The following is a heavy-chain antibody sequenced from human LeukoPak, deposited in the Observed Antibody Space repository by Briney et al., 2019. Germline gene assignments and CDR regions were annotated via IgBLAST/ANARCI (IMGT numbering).Heavy chain of an antibody. CDR1: GGSFSGYY. D-gene: IGHD6-19*01. Sequence: SETLSLTCAVYGGSFSGYYWSWIRQPPGKGLEWIGEINHRGSTNYNPSLKSRVTISVDTSKNQFSLKLSSVTAADTAVYYCARERYSSGWANYFDYWGQGTLVTVSS. V-gene: IGHV4-34*01. CDR2: INHRGST. CDR3: ARERYSSGWANYFDY. J-gene: IGHJ4*02.